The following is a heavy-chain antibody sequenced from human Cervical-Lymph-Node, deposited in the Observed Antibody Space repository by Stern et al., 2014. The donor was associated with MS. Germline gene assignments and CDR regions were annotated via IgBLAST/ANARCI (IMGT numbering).Heavy chain of an antibody. D-gene: IGHD1-1*01. CDR2: VDPSDSET. CDR3: ARRCRDNNCYDAFDL. Sequence: EVQLVESGAEVKKSGESLKLSCKVSGYSFTTYWIGWGRQMPGKGLEGMGIVDPSDSETRYSPSFQGQVTMLADKSISTAYLQWSSLRASDTAMYYCARRCRDNNCYDAFDLWGQGTMVTVSS. J-gene: IGHJ3*01. CDR1: GYSFTTYW. V-gene: IGHV5-51*03.